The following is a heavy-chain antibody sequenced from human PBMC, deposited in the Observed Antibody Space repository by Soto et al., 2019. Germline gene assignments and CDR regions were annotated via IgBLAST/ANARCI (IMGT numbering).Heavy chain of an antibody. CDR2: IYSGGST. CDR3: ASLRGYYYGMDV. V-gene: IGHV3-53*01. Sequence: PWGSLRLSCAASGFTVSSNYIICFRQAPGKGLEWVSVIYSGGSTYYADSVKGRFTISRDNSKNTLYLQMNSLRAEDTAVYYCASLRGYYYGMDVWGQGTTVTVSS. CDR1: GFTVSSNY. D-gene: IGHD3-10*01. J-gene: IGHJ6*02.